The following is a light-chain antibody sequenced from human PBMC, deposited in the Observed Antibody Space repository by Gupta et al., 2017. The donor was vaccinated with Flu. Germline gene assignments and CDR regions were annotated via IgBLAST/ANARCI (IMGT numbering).Light chain of an antibody. J-gene: IGLJ1*01. CDR2: GRT. Sequence: SSVLTQDPAVSVALGQTVRITCQGDSLRTYYASWYQQKPGKAPVVVMCGRTNRPSGIPDRFSGSSSGNTASLTITGAQAEDEADYYCSSRDSSGDYGVFGTGTKVTVV. CDR3: SSRDSSGDYGV. V-gene: IGLV3-19*01. CDR1: SLRTYY.